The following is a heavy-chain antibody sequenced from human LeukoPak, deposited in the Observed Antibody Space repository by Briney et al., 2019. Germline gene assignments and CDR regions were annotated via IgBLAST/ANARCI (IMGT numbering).Heavy chain of an antibody. CDR1: GFTFSSYA. J-gene: IGHJ3*02. D-gene: IGHD6-19*01. CDR3: AKDGTHSSGWYHDAFDI. CDR2: ISGSGGST. Sequence: PGGSLRLSCAASGFTFSSYAMSWVRQAPGKGLEWVSAISGSGGSTYYADSVKGRFTISRDNSKNTLYLQMNSLRAEDTAVYYCAKDGTHSSGWYHDAFDIWGQGTMVTVSS. V-gene: IGHV3-23*01.